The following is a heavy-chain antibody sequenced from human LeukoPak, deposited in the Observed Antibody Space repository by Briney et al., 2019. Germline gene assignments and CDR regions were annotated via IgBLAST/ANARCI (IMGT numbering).Heavy chain of an antibody. Sequence: PGGSLRLPCAASGFTFSSYAMSWVRQAPGKGLEWVSLISDSGGSTYYADSVKGRFTISRDNSKNTLYLQMNSLRADDTAVYYCAKETRYCRGGSCYSAPFDYWGQGTLVTVSS. CDR1: GFTFSSYA. CDR2: ISDSGGST. CDR3: AKETRYCRGGSCYSAPFDY. V-gene: IGHV3-23*01. J-gene: IGHJ4*02. D-gene: IGHD2-15*01.